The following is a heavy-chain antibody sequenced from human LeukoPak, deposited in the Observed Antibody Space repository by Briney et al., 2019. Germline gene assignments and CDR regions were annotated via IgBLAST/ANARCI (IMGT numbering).Heavy chain of an antibody. V-gene: IGHV3-30*02. CDR3: ARDPRGTWVPYAFDI. Sequence: GGSLRLSCAASGFTFSSSGMHWVRQAPGRGLEWVAFIRFDGTTKYYAQSVRGRFTISRDNSKNTLGLQMNSLRAEDTAVYYCARDPRGTWVPYAFDIWGQGTMVTVSS. CDR1: GFTFSSSG. CDR2: IRFDGTTK. D-gene: IGHD3-16*01. J-gene: IGHJ3*02.